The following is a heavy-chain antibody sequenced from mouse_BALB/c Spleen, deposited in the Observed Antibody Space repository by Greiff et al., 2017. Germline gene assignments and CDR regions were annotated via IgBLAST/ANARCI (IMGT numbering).Heavy chain of an antibody. J-gene: IGHJ4*01. CDR2: IDPYNGGT. D-gene: IGHD1-1*01. CDR1: GYAFTSYN. V-gene: IGHV1S135*01. CDR3: ARWVTTVVATDYYAMDY. Sequence: VQLQQSGPELVKPGASVKVSCKASGYAFTSYNMYWVKQSHGKSLEWIGYIDPYNGGTSYNQKFKGKATLTVDKSSSTAYMHLNSLTSEDSAVYYCARWVTTVVATDYYAMDYWGQGTSVTVSS.